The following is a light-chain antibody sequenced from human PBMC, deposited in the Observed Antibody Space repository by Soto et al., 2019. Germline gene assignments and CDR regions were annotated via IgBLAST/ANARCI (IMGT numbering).Light chain of an antibody. CDR2: GNS. V-gene: IGLV1-40*01. CDR3: QSYDSSLSGSTV. CDR1: SSNIGAGYD. Sequence: QSVLTQPPSVSGAPGQRVTISCTGSSSNIGAGYDVHWYQQLPETAPKLLIYGNSNRPSGVPDRFSGSKSGTSASLAITGLQAEDEADYYCQSYDSSLSGSTVFGTGTKLTVL. J-gene: IGLJ1*01.